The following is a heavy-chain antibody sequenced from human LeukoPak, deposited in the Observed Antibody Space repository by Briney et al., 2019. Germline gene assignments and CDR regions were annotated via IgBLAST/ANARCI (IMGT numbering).Heavy chain of an antibody. CDR1: GFTFSSYG. V-gene: IGHV3-30*02. Sequence: PGGSLRLSCAASGFTFSSYGMHRVRQAPGKGLEWVAFIQSDGSDQYYADSVKGRLSISRNNSKNTLYLQMNSLRTEDTAVHYCAKRDGYNSGPFDYWGQGTLVTVSS. D-gene: IGHD5-24*01. CDR2: IQSDGSDQ. CDR3: AKRDGYNSGPFDY. J-gene: IGHJ4*02.